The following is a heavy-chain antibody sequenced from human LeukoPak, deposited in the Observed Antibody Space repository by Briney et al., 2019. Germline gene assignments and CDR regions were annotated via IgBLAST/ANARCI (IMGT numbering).Heavy chain of an antibody. CDR2: ISGSGGST. J-gene: IGHJ3*02. CDR1: GFTFSSYA. Sequence: GGSLRLSCAASGFTFSSYAMSWVRQAPGKGLEWVSAISGSGGSTYYADSVKGRFTISRDNSKNTLYLQMNSLRAEDMAVYYCAKDAPNSSSWYKGAFDIWGQGTMVTVSS. V-gene: IGHV3-23*01. D-gene: IGHD6-13*01. CDR3: AKDAPNSSSWYKGAFDI.